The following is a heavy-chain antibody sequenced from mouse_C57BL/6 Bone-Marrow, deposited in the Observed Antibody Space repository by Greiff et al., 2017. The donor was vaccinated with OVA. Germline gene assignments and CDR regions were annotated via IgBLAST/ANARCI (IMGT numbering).Heavy chain of an antibody. CDR1: GYSITSGYY. CDR2: ISYDGSN. D-gene: IGHD2-3*01. V-gene: IGHV3-6*01. J-gene: IGHJ1*03. CDR3: AREDGYYPWYFDV. Sequence: EVHLVESGPGLVKPSQSLSLTCSVTGYSITSGYYWNWIRQFPGNKLEWMGYISYDGSNNYNPSLKNRISITRDTSKNQFFLKLNSVTTEDTATYYCAREDGYYPWYFDVWGTGTTVTVSS.